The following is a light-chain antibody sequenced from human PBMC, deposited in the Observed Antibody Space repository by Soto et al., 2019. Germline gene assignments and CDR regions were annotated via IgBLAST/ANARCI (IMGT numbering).Light chain of an antibody. CDR3: HQYSTYSRT. Sequence: DIKMTQSPSTLSASVGDRVTITCRASQSISSGLAWYQQKPGKAPKLLSYKASSLESGVPSRFSGSGSGTEFTLTLSSLQPDDFATFYCHQYSTYSRTFGQGTKVEIK. CDR1: QSISSG. V-gene: IGKV1-5*03. CDR2: KAS. J-gene: IGKJ1*01.